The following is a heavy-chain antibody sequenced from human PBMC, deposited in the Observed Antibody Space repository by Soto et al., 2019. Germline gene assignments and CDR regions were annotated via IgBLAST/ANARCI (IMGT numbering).Heavy chain of an antibody. CDR2: INHSGNT. V-gene: IGHV4-34*01. Sequence: SETLSLTCAVYGGSFSRYYWSWILQRPGTGLEWIGEINHSGNTNYNPSLKSRVTISVDTSKNQFSLKLSSVTAAETAVYCCARGYTPAWVTMVRVDTKGTFDPWGQGTLVTVSS. CDR1: GGSFSRYY. CDR3: ARGYTPAWVTMVRVDTKGTFDP. D-gene: IGHD3-10*01. J-gene: IGHJ5*02.